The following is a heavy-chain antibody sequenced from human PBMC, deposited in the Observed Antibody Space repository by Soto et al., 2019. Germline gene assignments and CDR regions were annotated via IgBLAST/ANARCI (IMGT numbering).Heavy chain of an antibody. J-gene: IGHJ4*02. CDR1: GFTFSSYG. CDR3: ARFNSSVYLDY. CDR2: IWYDGSNK. D-gene: IGHD3-22*01. V-gene: IGHV3-33*01. Sequence: GGSLRLSCAASGFTFSSYGMHWVRQAPGKGLEWVAVIWYDGSNKYYADSVKGRFTISRDNSKNTLYLQMNSLRAEDTAVYYCARFNSSVYLDYWGQGTLVTDSS.